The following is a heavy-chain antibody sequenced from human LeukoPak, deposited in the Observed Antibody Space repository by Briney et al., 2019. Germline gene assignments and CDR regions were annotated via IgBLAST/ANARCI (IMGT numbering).Heavy chain of an antibody. Sequence: GGSLRLSCAASGFTFSKYWMLWVRQAPGKGLESVSRINTDGTVTTYADSVKGRFTVSRDNADNTMFLQMNRVRDEDTAVDYCATKQWLAPPPDSWGQGTPVTVSS. D-gene: IGHD6-19*01. V-gene: IGHV3-74*01. CDR2: INTDGTVT. CDR1: GFTFSKYW. J-gene: IGHJ4*02. CDR3: ATKQWLAPPPDS.